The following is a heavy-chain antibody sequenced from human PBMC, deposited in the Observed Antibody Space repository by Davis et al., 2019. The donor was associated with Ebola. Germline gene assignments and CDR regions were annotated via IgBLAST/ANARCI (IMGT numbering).Heavy chain of an antibody. V-gene: IGHV3-7*03. Sequence: GGSLRLSCAASGFTFSSNWMSWVRQAPGKGLEWVANIKQDGSEKYYVDSVKGRFTISRDNAKNSLYLQMNSLRAEDTAVYYCARELMGFGVVISDGMDVWGQGTTVTVSS. CDR1: GFTFSSNW. J-gene: IGHJ6*02. D-gene: IGHD3-3*01. CDR2: IKQDGSEK. CDR3: ARELMGFGVVISDGMDV.